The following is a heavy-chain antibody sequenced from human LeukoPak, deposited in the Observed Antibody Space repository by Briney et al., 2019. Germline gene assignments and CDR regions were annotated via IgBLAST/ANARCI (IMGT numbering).Heavy chain of an antibody. J-gene: IGHJ4*02. CDR3: ARDPGIVGATGFDY. V-gene: IGHV4-61*03. Sequence: PSQTLSLTCTVSGGSISSGDYYWSWIRQPPGKGLEWIGYISYSGSTNYNPSLKRRVTISVGTSKNHFSLKLSSVTAADTAVYYCARDPGIVGATGFDYWGQGTLVTVSS. D-gene: IGHD1-26*01. CDR1: GGSISSGDYY. CDR2: ISYSGST.